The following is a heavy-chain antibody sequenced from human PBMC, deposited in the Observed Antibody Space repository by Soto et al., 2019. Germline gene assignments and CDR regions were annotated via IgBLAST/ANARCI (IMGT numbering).Heavy chain of an antibody. CDR2: IGTAGDT. D-gene: IGHD3-3*01. CDR3: ARVWSGYYALDY. CDR1: GFTFSSYD. J-gene: IGHJ4*02. Sequence: EVQLVESGGGLVQPGGSLRLSCAASGFTFSSYDMHWVRQATGKGLEWVSAIGTAGDTYYPGSVKGRFTISREKAKNSVYLQMNRLRAGDTAVYYCARVWSGYYALDYWGQVTLVTVSS. V-gene: IGHV3-13*01.